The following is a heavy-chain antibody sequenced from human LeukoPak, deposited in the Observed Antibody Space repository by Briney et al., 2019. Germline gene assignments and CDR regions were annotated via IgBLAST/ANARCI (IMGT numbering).Heavy chain of an antibody. CDR2: IRGSGTT. CDR1: GFTLSTYP. J-gene: IGHJ4*02. V-gene: IGHV3-69-1*01. CDR3: ARDYDYGFDN. Sequence: PGGSLRLSCAASGFTLSTYPMNWVRQAPGKGLEWISHIRGSGTTDYADSVKGRFTISRDNAKNSLYLQLSSLRAEDTAVYYCARDYDYGFDNWGQGTLVTVSS. D-gene: IGHD4-17*01.